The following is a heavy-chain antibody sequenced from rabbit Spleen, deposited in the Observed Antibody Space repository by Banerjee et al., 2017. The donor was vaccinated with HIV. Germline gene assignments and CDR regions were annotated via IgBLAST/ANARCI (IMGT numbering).Heavy chain of an antibody. V-gene: IGHV1S45*01. CDR1: GFSFSSSYW. D-gene: IGHD8-1*01. CDR3: ARDSGSSFSSYGMDL. Sequence: QEQLEESGGDLVKPEGSLTLTCTASGFSFSSSYWICWVRQAPGKGLEWIACIWGGSSGRTYYANWAKSRFTISKTSSTTVTLQMTSLTAADTATYFCARDSGSSFSSYGMDLWGPGTLVTVS. J-gene: IGHJ6*01. CDR2: IWGGSSGRT.